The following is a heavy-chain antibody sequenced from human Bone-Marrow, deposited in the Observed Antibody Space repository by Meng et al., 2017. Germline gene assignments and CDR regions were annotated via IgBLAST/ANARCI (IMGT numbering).Heavy chain of an antibody. CDR1: GDSVSSNSAA. J-gene: IGHJ5*02. D-gene: IGHD2-2*01. CDR2: TYYRSKWYN. V-gene: IGHV6-1*01. Sequence: QVQRQQSGPGLVKPSQTLSLTCAISGDSVSSNSAAWSWIRQSPSRGLEWLGRTYYRSKWYNDYAVSVKSRIAVNPDPSKNQFALQLDSVTPEDTAVYYCVRSTVNNWFDPWGQGTLVTVSS. CDR3: VRSTVNNWFDP.